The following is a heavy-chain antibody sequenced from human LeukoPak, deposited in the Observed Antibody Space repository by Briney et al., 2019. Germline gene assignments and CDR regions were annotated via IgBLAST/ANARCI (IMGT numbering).Heavy chain of an antibody. J-gene: IGHJ4*02. Sequence: GGSLRLSCAASGFTFSSYGMHWVRQAPGKGLEWVAVIWYDGSNKYYADSVKGRFTISRDNSKNTLYLQMNSLRAEDTAVYYCSRGSPATVTVLGYWGQGTLVTVSS. CDR1: GFTFSSYG. CDR2: IWYDGSNK. V-gene: IGHV3-33*01. D-gene: IGHD4-4*01. CDR3: SRGSPATVTVLGY.